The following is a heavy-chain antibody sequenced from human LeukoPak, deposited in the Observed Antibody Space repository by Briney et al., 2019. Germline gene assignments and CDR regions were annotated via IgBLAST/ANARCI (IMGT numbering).Heavy chain of an antibody. V-gene: IGHV3-7*01. D-gene: IGHD1-26*01. Sequence: GGSLRLSCAASGFTFSSYWMSWVRQAPGKGLEWAANIKQDGSEKYYVDSVKGRFTISRDNAKNSLYLQMNSLRAEDTAVYYCARDLAVGATAYWGQGTLVTVSS. J-gene: IGHJ4*02. CDR1: GFTFSSYW. CDR3: ARDLAVGATAY. CDR2: IKQDGSEK.